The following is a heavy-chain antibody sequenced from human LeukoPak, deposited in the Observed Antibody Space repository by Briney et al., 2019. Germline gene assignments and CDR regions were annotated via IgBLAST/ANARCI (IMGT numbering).Heavy chain of an antibody. J-gene: IGHJ4*02. CDR2: IYTSGAT. V-gene: IGHV4-4*07. CDR1: GGSISGYY. CDR3: AREVSARWLDY. D-gene: IGHD3-9*01. Sequence: PSETLSLTCSVPGGSISGYYWNWIRQPAGKRLEWIGHIYTSGATKYNPFLKSRVTMSVDTSNNQFSLNLDSLTAADTAVYYCAREVSARWLDYWGQGTLVTVSS.